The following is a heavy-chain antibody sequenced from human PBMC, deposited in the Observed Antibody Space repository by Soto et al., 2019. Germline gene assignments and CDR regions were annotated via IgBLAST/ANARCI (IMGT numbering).Heavy chain of an antibody. D-gene: IGHD2-2*01. CDR3: ARGGVVVVPAAIFTFDP. J-gene: IGHJ5*02. Sequence: GASVKVSCKASGYTFPSYAMHWLRQAPGQRLEWMGWINAGNGNAKYSQKFQGRVTITRDTSASTAYMELSSLRSEDTAVYHCARGGVVVVPAAIFTFDPWGQGTLVNVSS. V-gene: IGHV1-3*01. CDR1: GYTFPSYA. CDR2: INAGNGNA.